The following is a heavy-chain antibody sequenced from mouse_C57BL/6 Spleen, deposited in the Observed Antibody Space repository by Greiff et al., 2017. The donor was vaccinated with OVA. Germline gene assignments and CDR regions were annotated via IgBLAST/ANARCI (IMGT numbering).Heavy chain of an antibody. V-gene: IGHV5-16*01. CDR3: AREGDYAMDY. Sequence: EVNVVESEGGLVQPGSSMKLSCTASGFTFSDYYMAWVRQVPEKGLEWVANINYDGSSTYYLDSLKSRFIISRGNAKNILYLQMSSLKSEDTATYYCAREGDYAMDYWGQGTSVTVSS. CDR2: INYDGSST. CDR1: GFTFSDYY. J-gene: IGHJ4*01.